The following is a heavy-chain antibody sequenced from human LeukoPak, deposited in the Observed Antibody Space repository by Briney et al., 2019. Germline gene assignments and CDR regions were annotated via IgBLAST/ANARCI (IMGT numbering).Heavy chain of an antibody. CDR3: AKRQLSYFDY. CDR2: IKQDGSEK. Sequence: PGGSLRLSCAASGFTFSLYWMNWVRRAPGKGLEWVANIKQDGSEKNYVDSVKGRFTISRDNSKNTLYLQMNSLRAEDTAVYYCAKRQLSYFDYWGQGTVVTVSS. J-gene: IGHJ4*02. D-gene: IGHD6-19*01. V-gene: IGHV3-7*03. CDR1: GFTFSLYW.